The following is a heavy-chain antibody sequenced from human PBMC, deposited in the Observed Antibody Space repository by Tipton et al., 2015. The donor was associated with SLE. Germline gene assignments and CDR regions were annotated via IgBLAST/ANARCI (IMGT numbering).Heavy chain of an antibody. CDR1: GYTFTAYY. D-gene: IGHD6-19*01. V-gene: IGHV1-2*06. Sequence: QVQLVQSGAEVKKPGASVKVSCKASGYTFTAYYVHWMRQAPGQGLEWMGRIDPDNGGTSYAQKFQGRVTMTRDTSIIAAYMELSGLQSDDTAVYFCVSSALHSGWSYWGHGTLVTVSS. CDR2: IDPDNGGT. J-gene: IGHJ4*01. CDR3: VSSALHSGWSY.